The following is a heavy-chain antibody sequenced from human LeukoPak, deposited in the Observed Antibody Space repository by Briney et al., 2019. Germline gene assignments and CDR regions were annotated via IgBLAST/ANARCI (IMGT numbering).Heavy chain of an antibody. CDR1: GGSISSSNR. CDR3: ARDVRSQGAVAGFDY. J-gene: IGHJ4*02. CDR2: IYHSGST. D-gene: IGHD6-19*01. V-gene: IGHV4-4*02. Sequence: SGTLSLTCAVSGGSISSSNRWSWVRQPPGKGLEWIGEIYHSGSTNYNPSLKSRVTISVDKSKNQFSLKLSSVTAADTAVYYCARDVRSQGAVAGFDYWGQGTLVTVSS.